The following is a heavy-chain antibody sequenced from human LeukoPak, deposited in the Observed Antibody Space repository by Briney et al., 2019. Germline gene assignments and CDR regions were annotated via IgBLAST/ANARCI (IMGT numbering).Heavy chain of an antibody. J-gene: IGHJ4*02. V-gene: IGHV3-20*04. CDR3: ARLGDGDNLRYFDY. CDR2: INWNGGST. Sequence: GGSLRLSCAASGFIFDDYGMSWVRQAPGKGLEWVSGINWNGGSTGYADSVKGRFTISRDNAKNSLYLQMNSLRAEDTALYYCARLGDGDNLRYFDYWGQGTLVTVSS. CDR1: GFIFDDYG. D-gene: IGHD5-24*01.